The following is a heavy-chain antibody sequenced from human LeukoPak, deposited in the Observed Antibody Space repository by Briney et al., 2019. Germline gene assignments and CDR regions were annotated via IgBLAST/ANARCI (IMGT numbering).Heavy chain of an antibody. CDR1: GFTFSSYA. D-gene: IGHD2-15*01. J-gene: IGHJ4*02. CDR3: AKDSGGGVNSPINY. CDR2: ISNSGGNT. Sequence: GGSLRLSCAASGFTFSSYAMSWVRHAPGKGLEWVSVISNSGGNTYYADSVKGRFTISRDNSKNTLYLQMNSLRAEDTAVYYCAKDSGGGVNSPINYWGQGTLVTVSS. V-gene: IGHV3-23*01.